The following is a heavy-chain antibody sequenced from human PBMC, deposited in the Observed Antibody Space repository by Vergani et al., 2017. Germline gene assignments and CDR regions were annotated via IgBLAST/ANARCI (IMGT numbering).Heavy chain of an antibody. CDR2: ISGSGVSA. D-gene: IGHD3-10*01. CDR3: AKKYFVSGNYLFDY. Sequence: VHLVESGGGLVQPGGSLRLTCAASEFTFSNYAMNWVRQAPGKGLEWVSGISGSGVSAYYTDSVKGRFTISRDNSKNMLFPQMNNLRTEDTAIYYCAKKYFVSGNYLFDYWGQGTLVTVSS. CDR1: EFTFSNYA. J-gene: IGHJ4*02. V-gene: IGHV3-23*04.